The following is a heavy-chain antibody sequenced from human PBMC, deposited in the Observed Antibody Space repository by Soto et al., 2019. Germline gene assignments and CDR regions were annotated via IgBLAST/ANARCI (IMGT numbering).Heavy chain of an antibody. CDR3: ARGHISSTKNWLDP. J-gene: IGHJ5*02. D-gene: IGHD6-6*01. CDR2: MNPNSGNT. V-gene: IGHV1-8*01. CDR1: GYTFPSYD. Sequence: ASVKVSCKASGYTFPSYDINWVRQATGQGLEWMGWMNPNSGNTGYAQTLQGRVTMTWDTSISTAYMELSSLRFEDTAMYYCARGHISSTKNWLDPWGQGTLVTVSS.